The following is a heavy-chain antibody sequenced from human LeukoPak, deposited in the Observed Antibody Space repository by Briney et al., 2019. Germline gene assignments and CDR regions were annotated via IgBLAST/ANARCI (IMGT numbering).Heavy chain of an antibody. D-gene: IGHD5-18*01. V-gene: IGHV3-74*01. CDR2: INSDGSIT. CDR3: ARDAVDTANAV. CDR1: GLTFTTYW. J-gene: IGHJ6*02. Sequence: GGSLRLSCAASGLTFTTYWMHWVRQAPGKGLVWVSHINSDGSITSYADSVKGRFTISRDNAKNTLYLQMNSLRAEDTAVYYCARDAVDTANAVWGQGTTVTVSS.